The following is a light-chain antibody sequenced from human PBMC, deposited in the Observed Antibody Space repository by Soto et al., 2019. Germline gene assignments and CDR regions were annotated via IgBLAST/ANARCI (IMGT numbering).Light chain of an antibody. Sequence: DVVMTQSPLSLPVTLGQPASISCRSSQSLAYSDGNTYLNWFQQRPGQSPRRLIYKVSNRDSGVPYRFGGSGEGTDFTLKISRVEPEDVGVYYCMQGTHWPPYTFGQGTKLEIK. CDR3: MQGTHWPPYT. CDR2: KVS. CDR1: QSLAYSDGNTY. J-gene: IGKJ2*01. V-gene: IGKV2-30*01.